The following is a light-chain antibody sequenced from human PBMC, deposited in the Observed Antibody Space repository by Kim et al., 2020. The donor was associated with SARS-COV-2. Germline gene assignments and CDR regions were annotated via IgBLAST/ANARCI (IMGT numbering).Light chain of an antibody. J-gene: IGKJ2*01. V-gene: IGKV1-39*01. CDR3: QQSYGIPYT. CDR2: AAS. CDR1: QNINNY. Sequence: DIQMTQSPSSLSASVGDTVTITCRASQNINNYLNWYRQKPGKAPKLLIYAASSLQSGVPSGFSGSGSGTDFTLTISSLQPEDFATYYCQQSYGIPYTFGQGTKLEI.